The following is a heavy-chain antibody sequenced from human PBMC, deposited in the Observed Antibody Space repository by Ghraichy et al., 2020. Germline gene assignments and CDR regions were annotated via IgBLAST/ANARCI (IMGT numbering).Heavy chain of an antibody. CDR2: ISSSSSTI. V-gene: IGHV3-48*01. J-gene: IGHJ6*03. CDR1: GFTFSSYT. Sequence: WGSLRLSCAASGFTFSSYTMNWVRQAPGKGLEWVSYISSSSSTIYYADPVKGRFTISSDNAKNSLYLQMNSLRAEDTAVFYCARATESVAARTTSYYYYYMDVWSKGTTVTVSS. D-gene: IGHD6-6*01. CDR3: ARATESVAARTTSYYYYYMDV.